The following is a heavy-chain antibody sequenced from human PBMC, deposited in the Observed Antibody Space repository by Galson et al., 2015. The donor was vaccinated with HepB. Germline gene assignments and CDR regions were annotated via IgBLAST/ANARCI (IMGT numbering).Heavy chain of an antibody. J-gene: IGHJ4*02. V-gene: IGHV1-2*06. CDR1: GYNFTGYY. CDR3: ARDGYYDSSGYYGSLDY. Sequence: SVKVSCKASGYNFTGYYMHWVRQAPGQGLEWMGRINPNSGGTNYAQKFQGRVTMTRDTSISTAYMELSRLRSDDTAVYYCARDGYYDSSGYYGSLDYWGQGTLVTVSS. CDR2: INPNSGGT. D-gene: IGHD3-22*01.